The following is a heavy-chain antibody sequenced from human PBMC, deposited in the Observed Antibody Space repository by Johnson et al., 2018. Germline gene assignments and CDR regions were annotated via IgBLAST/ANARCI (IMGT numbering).Heavy chain of an antibody. CDR3: ARDRVGDYYYGMDV. CDR2: ISSSSSYI. CDR1: GFTFSSYS. V-gene: IGHV3-21*05. D-gene: IGHD3-16*01. J-gene: IGHJ6*02. Sequence: VQLVQSGGGLVQPGGSLRLSCAASGFTFSSYSMNWVRQAPGKGLEWVSYISSSSSYIYYADSVKGRFTISRDKAKNSLYLQMNSLRAEDPAGYYCARDRVGDYYYGMDVWGQGTTVTVSS.